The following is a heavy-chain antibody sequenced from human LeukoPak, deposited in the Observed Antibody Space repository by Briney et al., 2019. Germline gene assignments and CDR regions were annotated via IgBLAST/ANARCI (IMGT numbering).Heavy chain of an antibody. Sequence: GASVKVSCKTSGYTFTGHYIHWMRQAPGQGLEWMGWINPTSGGSTFAQKFQGRLSMTRDTSSNTVYMEVRRLTSDDTAVYFCARGIQVWLSTFPDFDYWGQGTLVTVSS. J-gene: IGHJ4*02. D-gene: IGHD3-22*01. V-gene: IGHV1-2*02. CDR2: INPTSGGS. CDR1: GYTFTGHY. CDR3: ARGIQVWLSTFPDFDY.